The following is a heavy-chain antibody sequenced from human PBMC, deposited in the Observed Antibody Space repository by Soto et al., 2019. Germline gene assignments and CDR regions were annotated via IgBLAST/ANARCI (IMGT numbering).Heavy chain of an antibody. CDR1: GGSISSGDYY. CDR3: ARDQYDFWSGYNYSSYYYGMDV. J-gene: IGHJ6*02. Sequence: SETLSLTCTVFGGSISSGDYYWSWIRQPPGKGLEWIGYIYYSGSTYYNPSLESRVTISVDTSKNQFSLKLSSVTAADTAVYYCARDQYDFWSGYNYSSYYYGMDVWGQGTTVTVSS. CDR2: IYYSGST. V-gene: IGHV4-30-4*01. D-gene: IGHD3-3*01.